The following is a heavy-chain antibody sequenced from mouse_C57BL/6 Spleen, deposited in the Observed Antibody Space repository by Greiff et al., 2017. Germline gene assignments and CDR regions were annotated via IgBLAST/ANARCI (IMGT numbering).Heavy chain of an antibody. CDR3: ARRYGYEWYFDV. D-gene: IGHD2-2*01. V-gene: IGHV1-69*01. J-gene: IGHJ1*03. CDR1: GYTFTSYW. Sequence: VQLQQPGAELVMPGASVKLSCKASGYTFTSYWMHWVKQRPGQGLEWIGEIDPSDSYTNYNQKFKGKSTLTVDKSSSTAYMQLSSLTSEDSAVYYCARRYGYEWYFDVWGTGTTVTVSS. CDR2: IDPSDSYT.